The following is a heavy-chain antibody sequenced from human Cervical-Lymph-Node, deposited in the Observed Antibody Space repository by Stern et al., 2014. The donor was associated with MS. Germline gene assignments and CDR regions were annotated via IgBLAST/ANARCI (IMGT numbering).Heavy chain of an antibody. CDR2: INPKTGTT. V-gene: IGHV1-2*06. J-gene: IGHJ4*01. Sequence: QVQLVESGAEVKKPGASVRVSCRPSGYTFTDSFIHWVRQAPGQGLEGLGRINPKTGTTNSPQKFQGRITMTRDTSISTAYMELKRLTYDDTAVYYCAREGRFFDWLSHWGQGAQVTVSS. D-gene: IGHD3-9*01. CDR3: AREGRFFDWLSH. CDR1: GYTFTDSF.